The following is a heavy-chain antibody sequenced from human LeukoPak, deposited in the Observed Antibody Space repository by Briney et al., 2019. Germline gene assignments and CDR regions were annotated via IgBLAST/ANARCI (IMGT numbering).Heavy chain of an antibody. V-gene: IGHV5-51*01. CDR3: ARQNILGSTKAPLDL. CDR2: IYPGDSDT. CDR1: GYSFTNYW. D-gene: IGHD1-26*01. Sequence: HGESLKISCKGSGYSFTNYWIGWVRQMPGKGLEWMGIIYPGDSDTRYSPSFQGQVTISADKSINTAYLQWSSLKASDTAMYYCARQNILGSTKAPLDLWGQGTLVTVSS. J-gene: IGHJ5*02.